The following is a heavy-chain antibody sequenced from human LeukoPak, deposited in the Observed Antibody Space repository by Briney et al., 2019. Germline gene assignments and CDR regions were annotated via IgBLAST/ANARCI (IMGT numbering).Heavy chain of an antibody. V-gene: IGHV4-39*01. J-gene: IGHJ6*03. CDR3: ARVTAMVIGYYYYYYMDV. CDR2: IYYSGST. D-gene: IGHD5-18*01. Sequence: SETLSLTCTVSGGSISSSSYYWGWIRQPPGKGLEWIGSIYYSGSTYYNPSLKSRVTISVDTSKNQFSLKLSSVTAADTAVYYCARVTAMVIGYYYYYYMDVWGKGTTVTVSS. CDR1: GGSISSSSYY.